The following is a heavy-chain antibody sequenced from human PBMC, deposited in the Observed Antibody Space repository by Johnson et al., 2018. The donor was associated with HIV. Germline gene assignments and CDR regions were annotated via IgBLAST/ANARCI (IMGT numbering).Heavy chain of an antibody. D-gene: IGHD5-24*01. V-gene: IGHV3-7*04. CDR1: GFTFSSYW. J-gene: IGHJ3*02. CDR2: ITQVGTEK. Sequence: VQLVESGGGLVKPGGSLRLSCAASGFTFSSYWMTWVRQAPGKGLEWVANITQVGTEKYYVASVRARFTISSDNAKNSLYLQMNSLRAEDTAVFYCARAYNDAFDIWGQGTMVTVSS. CDR3: ARAYNDAFDI.